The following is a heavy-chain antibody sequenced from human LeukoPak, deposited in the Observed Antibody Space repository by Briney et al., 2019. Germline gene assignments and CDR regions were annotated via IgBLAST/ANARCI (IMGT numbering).Heavy chain of an antibody. D-gene: IGHD3-16*02. CDR3: ARDYRSSVYDFVWGNYRSLHYFDL. CDR1: GFTFSDYY. Sequence: PGGSLRLSCAASGFTFSDYYMSWIRQAPGKGLEWVSYISNSGSTIYYADSVKGRFTISRDNAKNSLYLQINTLRAEDTAVYYCARDYRSSVYDFVWGNYRSLHYFDLWGRGTLVTVSS. J-gene: IGHJ2*01. CDR2: ISNSGSTI. V-gene: IGHV3-11*01.